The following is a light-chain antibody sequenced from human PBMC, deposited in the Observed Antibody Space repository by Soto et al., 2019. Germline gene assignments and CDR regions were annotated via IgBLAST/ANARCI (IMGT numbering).Light chain of an antibody. CDR2: DAS. J-gene: IGKJ3*01. V-gene: IGKV3-11*01. CDR1: QSVNSY. CDR3: KQGNCCLAT. Sequence: EIVLTQSPATLSLSPGERATLSCRASQSVNSYLAWYQQKPGQAPRLVIYDASNRATGIPARFSGGGSGTAFTFIISSLESKYFAFYYCKQGNCCLATFGRGTKVNFK.